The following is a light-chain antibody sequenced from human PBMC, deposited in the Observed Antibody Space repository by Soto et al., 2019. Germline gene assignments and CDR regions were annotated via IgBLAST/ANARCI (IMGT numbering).Light chain of an antibody. CDR2: GSK. V-gene: IGLV1-40*01. CDR1: ISNIGAGYD. J-gene: IGLJ1*01. Sequence: QSVLTQPPSLSVAPGQRVTISCTGSISNIGAGYDVNWYQQLPGTAPKLLIYGSKNRPSGVPDRFSGSKSGTSASLAITGLQADDEADYYCQSYDNSLSGYVVGTGTKLTVL. CDR3: QSYDNSLSGYV.